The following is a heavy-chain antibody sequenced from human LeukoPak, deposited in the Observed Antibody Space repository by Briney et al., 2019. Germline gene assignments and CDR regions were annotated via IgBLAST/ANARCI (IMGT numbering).Heavy chain of an antibody. CDR1: GFSFSTYG. D-gene: IGHD2-15*01. J-gene: IGHJ4*02. CDR3: ARAPPYCSGGACYFDY. CDR2: IWYDGNNK. Sequence: GGSLRLSCAASGFSFSTYGMHWVRQAPGEGLEWVAVIWYDGNNKYYADSVKGRFTISRDNSKNTLFLQMNSLRAEDSAVYYCARAPPYCSGGACYFDYWGQGTLVTVSS. V-gene: IGHV3-33*01.